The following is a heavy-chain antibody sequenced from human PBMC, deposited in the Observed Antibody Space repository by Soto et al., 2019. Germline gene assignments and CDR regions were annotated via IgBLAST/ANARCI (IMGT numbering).Heavy chain of an antibody. Sequence: QVQLQQSGPGLVKPSETLSLTCSVSGGSISSYFKNWIRQAPGKGLEWIGCIYDSGDANYNPSLKSRVTISLDTSKNQFSLKLSSVTAADTAVYYCVSSRTAVFGDALDIWALGTMVTVPS. CDR1: GGSISSYF. D-gene: IGHD3-3*01. J-gene: IGHJ3*02. CDR3: VSSRTAVFGDALDI. V-gene: IGHV4-59*03. CDR2: IYDSGDA.